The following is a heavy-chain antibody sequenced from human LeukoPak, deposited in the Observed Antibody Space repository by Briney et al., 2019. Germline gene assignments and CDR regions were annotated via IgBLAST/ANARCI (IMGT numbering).Heavy chain of an antibody. D-gene: IGHD3-10*01. CDR1: GGTFSSYA. J-gene: IGHJ3*02. CDR3: AREATMVRGVISGPVDI. Sequence: SVKVSCKGSGGTFSSYAISWVRQAHGQGLEWVGRIIHILGIANYAQKFQGRVTITADKSTSTAYMELSSLRSEDTAVYYCAREATMVRGVISGPVDIWGQGTMVTVSS. CDR2: IIHILGIA. V-gene: IGHV1-69*04.